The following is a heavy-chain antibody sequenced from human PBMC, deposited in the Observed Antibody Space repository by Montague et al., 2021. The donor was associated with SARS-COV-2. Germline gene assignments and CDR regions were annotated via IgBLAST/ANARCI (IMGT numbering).Heavy chain of an antibody. D-gene: IGHD3-10*01. CDR3: ASSYYYGSGAYVYNYYMDV. CDR2: ISYSGRT. V-gene: IGHV4-39*02. Sequence: SETLSLTCTVSGGSVSSSPYNWGWIRQPPGRGLEWVGSISYSGRTYFSPSLKSRLTISVDSSENHFSLRLNSATAADTAGYYCASSYYYGSGAYVYNYYMDVWGKGTTVTVSS. CDR1: GGSVSSSPYN. J-gene: IGHJ6*03.